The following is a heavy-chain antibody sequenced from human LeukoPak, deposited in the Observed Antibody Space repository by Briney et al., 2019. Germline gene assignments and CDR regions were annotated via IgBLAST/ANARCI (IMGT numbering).Heavy chain of an antibody. J-gene: IGHJ4*02. CDR1: GYTFTSYG. V-gene: IGHV1-18*01. Sequence: GASVKVSCKASGYTFTSYGINWVRQASGQGLEWMGWISAYNGNTNHAQKFQDRVTMTTDTSTSTAYMELRSLRSDDTAVYYCAREGDYSSGWDRADYWGQGTLVTVSS. CDR3: AREGDYSSGWDRADY. D-gene: IGHD6-19*01. CDR2: ISAYNGNT.